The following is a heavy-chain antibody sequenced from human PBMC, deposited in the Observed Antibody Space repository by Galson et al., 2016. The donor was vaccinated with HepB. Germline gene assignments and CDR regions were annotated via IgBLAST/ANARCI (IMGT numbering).Heavy chain of an antibody. CDR2: INPFKDTT. CDR3: ARESMGAVFAFDV. D-gene: IGHD1-26*01. V-gene: IGHV1-18*01. CDR1: GYTFRNYG. J-gene: IGHJ3*01. Sequence: SVKVSCKASGYTFRNYGIMWVRQAPGQGLEWMGWINPFKDTTDYEQKFRGRVTMTTEESTSTVYLELRSLTSDDTAVYYCARESMGAVFAFDVWGQGTMVTVSS.